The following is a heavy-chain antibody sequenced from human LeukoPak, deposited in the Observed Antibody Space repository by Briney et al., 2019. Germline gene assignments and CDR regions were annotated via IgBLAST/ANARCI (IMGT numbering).Heavy chain of an antibody. CDR3: AKDGIVVVVAATPDY. CDR1: GFTFSSYG. J-gene: IGHJ4*02. Sequence: PGGSLRLSCAASGFTFSSYGMHWVRQAPGKGLEWVAVIWYDGSNKYYADSVKGRFTISRDNSKNTLYLQMNSLRAEDTAVYYCAKDGIVVVVAATPDYWGQGTLVTVSS. CDR2: IWYDGSNK. V-gene: IGHV3-33*06. D-gene: IGHD2-15*01.